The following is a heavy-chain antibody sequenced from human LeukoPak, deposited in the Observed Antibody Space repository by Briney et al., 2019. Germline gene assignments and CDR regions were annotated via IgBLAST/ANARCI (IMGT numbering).Heavy chain of an antibody. J-gene: IGHJ3*01. Sequence: SETLSLTCAVYGGSFSGYYWSWIRQSPGKGLEWIGEINHSGSTNYNPSLKSRVTISVDTSKNQFSLKLSSVTAADTAVYYCARVPPDYNDLHDALDLWGQGTVVTVSS. D-gene: IGHD4-17*01. CDR2: INHSGST. CDR3: ARVPPDYNDLHDALDL. CDR1: GGSFSGYY. V-gene: IGHV4-34*01.